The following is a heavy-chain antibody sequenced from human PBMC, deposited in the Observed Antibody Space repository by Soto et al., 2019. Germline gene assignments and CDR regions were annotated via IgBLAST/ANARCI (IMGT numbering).Heavy chain of an antibody. J-gene: IGHJ4*02. CDR1: GFTFSSYE. CDR2: ISSSGSTI. Sequence: EVQLVESGGGLVQPGGSLRLSCAASGFTFSSYEMNWVRQAPGKGLEWVSYISSSGSTIYYADSVKGRFTISRDNAKNSLYLQMNSLRAEDTAVYYCARDLEIIGPDFDYWGQGTLVTVSS. D-gene: IGHD1-1*01. V-gene: IGHV3-48*03. CDR3: ARDLEIIGPDFDY.